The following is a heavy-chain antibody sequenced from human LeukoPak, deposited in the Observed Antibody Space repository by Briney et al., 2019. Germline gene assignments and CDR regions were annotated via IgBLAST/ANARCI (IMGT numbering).Heavy chain of an antibody. CDR3: ARGTVTTALTPFDY. CDR2: INYSGST. V-gene: IGHV4-39*07. CDR1: GGSISSRSYY. Sequence: PSETLSLTCTVSGGSISSRSYYWAWIRQPPGKGLEWIGSINYSGSTNYNPSLKSRVTLSVDTSKNQFSLKLSSVTAADTAVYYCARGTVTTALTPFDYWGQGTLVTVSS. J-gene: IGHJ4*02. D-gene: IGHD4-11*01.